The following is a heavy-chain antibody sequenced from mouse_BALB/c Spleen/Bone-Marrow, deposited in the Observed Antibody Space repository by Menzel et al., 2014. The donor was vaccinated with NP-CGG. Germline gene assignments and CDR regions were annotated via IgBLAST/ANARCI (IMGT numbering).Heavy chain of an antibody. Sequence: QVHVKQSGPELVKPGASVKMSCKASGYTFTSYFIHWVKQRPGQGLEWIGWIYPGDGSTNCNEKFKGKTTLTADKSSSTAYMLLSSLTSEDSAIYFCARGAPYYFDYWGQGTTLTVSS. CDR3: ARGAPYYFDY. V-gene: IGHV1S56*01. CDR2: IYPGDGST. J-gene: IGHJ2*01. D-gene: IGHD3-1*01. CDR1: GYTFTSYF.